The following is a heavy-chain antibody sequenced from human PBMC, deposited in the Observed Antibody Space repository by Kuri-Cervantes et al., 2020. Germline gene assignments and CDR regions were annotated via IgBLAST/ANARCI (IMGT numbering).Heavy chain of an antibody. D-gene: IGHD1-26*01. CDR1: GCTVDDYA. J-gene: IGHJ3*02. Sequence: SLKISCAASGCTVDDYALHWVRQAPGKGLEWVSGISRSSSDIGYADSVKGRFTISRDNAKKSLYLQMNSLRAEDTALYYCAKDIVPYSGKMMDAFDIGDQGTMVTVSS. V-gene: IGHV3-9*01. CDR3: AKDIVPYSGKMMDAFDI. CDR2: ISRSSSDI.